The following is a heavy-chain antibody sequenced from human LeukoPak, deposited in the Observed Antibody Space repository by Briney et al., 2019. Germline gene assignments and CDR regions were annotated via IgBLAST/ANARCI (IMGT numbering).Heavy chain of an antibody. CDR3: ASRSSSWFDP. CDR2: IWYDGSNK. V-gene: IGHV3-33*08. CDR1: GFTFSSYA. J-gene: IGHJ5*02. D-gene: IGHD6-13*01. Sequence: HPGGSLRLSCAASGFTFSSYAMSWVRQAPGKGLEWVAVIWYDGSNKYYADSVKGRFTISRDNSKNTLYLQMNSLRAEDTAVYYCASRSSSWFDPWGQGTLVTVSS.